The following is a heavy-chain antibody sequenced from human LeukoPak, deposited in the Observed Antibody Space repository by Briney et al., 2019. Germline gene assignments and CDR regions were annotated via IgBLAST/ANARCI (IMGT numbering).Heavy chain of an antibody. V-gene: IGHV3-7*01. CDR2: IKQDGSEK. CDR3: ARVYRGIAAAGYADDY. CDR1: GFTFSSYW. Sequence: GGSLRLSCAASGFTFSSYWMSWVRQAPGKGLEWVANIKQDGSEKYYVDSVKGRFTISRDNAKNSLYLQMNSLRAEDTAVYYCARVYRGIAAAGYADDYWGQGTLVTVSS. J-gene: IGHJ4*02. D-gene: IGHD6-13*01.